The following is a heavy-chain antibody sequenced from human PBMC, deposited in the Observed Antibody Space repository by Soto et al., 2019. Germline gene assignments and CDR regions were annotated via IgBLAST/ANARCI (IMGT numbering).Heavy chain of an antibody. CDR1: GFTFSSYS. CDR2: ISSSSSYI. V-gene: IGHV3-21*01. J-gene: IGHJ3*02. Sequence: GGSLRLSCAASGFTFSSYSMNWVRQAPGKGLEWVSSISSSSSYIYYADSVKGRFTISRDNAKNSLYLQMNSLRAEDTAVYYCARAAYTMIVANDAFDIWGQGTMVTVSS. CDR3: ARAAYTMIVANDAFDI. D-gene: IGHD3-22*01.